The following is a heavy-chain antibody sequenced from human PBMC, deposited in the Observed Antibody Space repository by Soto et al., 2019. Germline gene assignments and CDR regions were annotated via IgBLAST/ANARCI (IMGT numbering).Heavy chain of an antibody. Sequence: QVQLVQSGAEVKTPGASVRVSCKASGYTFTCYYIHWVREAPGQGLEWMGWINPQTGGTSYAQKFQGRVTLSRDTSINTAYLELSRLRFDDAAVYFCARERYQVISDGMDVWGQGTTVTVSS. J-gene: IGHJ6*02. CDR2: INPQTGGT. V-gene: IGHV1-2*02. D-gene: IGHD2-2*01. CDR3: ARERYQVISDGMDV. CDR1: GYTFTCYY.